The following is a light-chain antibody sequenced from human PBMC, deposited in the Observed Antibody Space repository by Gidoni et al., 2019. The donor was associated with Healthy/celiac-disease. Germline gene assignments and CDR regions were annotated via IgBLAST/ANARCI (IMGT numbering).Light chain of an antibody. CDR3: QQYYSPPLT. Sequence: DIVMTQSPDSLAVSLGERATINCKSSQSVLYSPNNKNYLAWYQQKPGQPPKLLLYWASTRESGVPDRFIGSGSGTDFTLTISSLQAEDVAVYYCQQYYSPPLTFGGGTKVEIK. CDR1: QSVLYSPNNKNY. J-gene: IGKJ4*01. V-gene: IGKV4-1*01. CDR2: WAS.